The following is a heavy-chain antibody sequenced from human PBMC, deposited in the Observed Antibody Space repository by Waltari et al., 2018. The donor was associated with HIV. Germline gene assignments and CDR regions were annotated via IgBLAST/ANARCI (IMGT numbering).Heavy chain of an antibody. D-gene: IGHD3-22*01. V-gene: IGHV4-39*02. CDR3: ARLLYDSGGYYYFDY. CDR1: GGSLRSSSYY. CDR2: IYYSGRT. Sequence: QLQLQESGPGLVQPSETLSRTCTVSGGSLRSSSYYWGWIRQSPGKGLEWIGSIYYSGRTYDNPSLKSRVTMSVDTSKNHFSLKLNSVTAADTAVYYCARLLYDSGGYYYFDYWGQGTLVTVSS. J-gene: IGHJ4*02.